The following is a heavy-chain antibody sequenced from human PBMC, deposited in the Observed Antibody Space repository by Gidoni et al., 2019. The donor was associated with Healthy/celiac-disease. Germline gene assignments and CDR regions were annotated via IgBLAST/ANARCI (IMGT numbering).Heavy chain of an antibody. CDR3: ARSYSGSYRGVYYSDS. J-gene: IGHJ4*02. CDR1: GASISSDGYY. CDR2: IYYSGST. V-gene: IGHV4-31*03. Sequence: QVQLQESGPGLVKPSQTLSLTCTVSGASISSDGYYWSWVRQHPGKGLEWIGYIYYSGSTYYNPTLKSRVTISVDTSKNQFSLKLSSVTAADTAVYYCARSYSGSYRGVYYSDSWGQGTLVTVSS. D-gene: IGHD1-26*01.